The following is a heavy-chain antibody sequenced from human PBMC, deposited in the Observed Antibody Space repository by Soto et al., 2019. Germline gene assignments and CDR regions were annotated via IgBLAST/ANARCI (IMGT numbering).Heavy chain of an antibody. CDR1: GGSISSYY. V-gene: IGHV4-59*08. CDR2: IYYSGST. Sequence: SETLSLTCTVSGGSISSYYWSWIRQPPGKGLECIVYIYYSGSTNYNPSLKSRVTISVDTSKNQFSLKLSSVTAADTAVYYCARRVRVVPAANRNYYYYYMDVWGKGTTVTVSS. D-gene: IGHD2-2*01. CDR3: ARRVRVVPAANRNYYYYYMDV. J-gene: IGHJ6*03.